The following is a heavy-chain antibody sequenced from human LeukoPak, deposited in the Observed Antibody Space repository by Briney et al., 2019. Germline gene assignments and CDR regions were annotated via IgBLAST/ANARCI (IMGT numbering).Heavy chain of an antibody. J-gene: IGHJ4*02. Sequence: SETLSLTCTVSGGSISSYYWSWIRQPPGKGLEWIGYIYYSGSTNYNPSLKSRVTISVDTSKNQFSLKLSSVTAADTAVYYCARHEVREVSFDYWGQGTLVTVSS. CDR1: GGSISSYY. V-gene: IGHV4-59*08. CDR3: ARHEVREVSFDY. D-gene: IGHD3-10*01. CDR2: IYYSGST.